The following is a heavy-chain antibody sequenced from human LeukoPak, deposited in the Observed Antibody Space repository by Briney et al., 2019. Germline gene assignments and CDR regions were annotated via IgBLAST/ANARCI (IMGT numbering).Heavy chain of an antibody. CDR3: AKEIDTSGYSPFNY. Sequence: GGSLRLSCAASGFTFSSYGMLWVRQAPGKGLEWVSFIRYDGSNKYYVDSVKGRFTISRDNSKNTLYLQMNSLRAEDTAVYYCAKEIDTSGYSPFNYWGQGTLVTVSS. V-gene: IGHV3-30*02. CDR1: GFTFSSYG. CDR2: IRYDGSNK. J-gene: IGHJ4*02. D-gene: IGHD3-22*01.